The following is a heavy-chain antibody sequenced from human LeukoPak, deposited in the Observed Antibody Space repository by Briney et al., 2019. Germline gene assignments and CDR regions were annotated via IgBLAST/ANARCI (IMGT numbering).Heavy chain of an antibody. CDR2: IYTSGTT. Sequence: SETLSLTCTFSGVAISSHFWSWIRQPAGKGMEWIGRIYTSGTTNYNPSFKSRVTMPVDPSKNQFSLRLSSVTAADTAVYYCARGYDTINFEYWGQGTLVTVSS. D-gene: IGHD3-9*01. CDR1: GVAISSHF. J-gene: IGHJ4*02. V-gene: IGHV4-4*07. CDR3: ARGYDTINFEY.